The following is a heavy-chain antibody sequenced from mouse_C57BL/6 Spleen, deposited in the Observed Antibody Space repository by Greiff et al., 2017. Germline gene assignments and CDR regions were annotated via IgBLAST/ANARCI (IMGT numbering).Heavy chain of an antibody. CDR2: INPGSGGT. Sequence: VQLQQSGAELVRPGTSVKVSCKASGYAFTNYLIEWVKQRPGQGLEWIGVINPGSGGTNYNEKFKGKATLTADKSSSTAYMQLSSLTSEDSAVYFCARSNYYGSRWYFDVWGTGTTVTVSS. D-gene: IGHD1-1*01. J-gene: IGHJ1*03. CDR1: GYAFTNYL. CDR3: ARSNYYGSRWYFDV. V-gene: IGHV1-54*01.